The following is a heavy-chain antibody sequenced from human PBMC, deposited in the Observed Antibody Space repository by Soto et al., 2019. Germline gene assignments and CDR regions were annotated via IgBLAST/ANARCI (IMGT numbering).Heavy chain of an antibody. CDR3: TTDPSYYCSSTSCYVYYYYGMDV. D-gene: IGHD2-2*01. J-gene: IGHJ6*02. Sequence: GSLRLSCAASGFTFRNAWMSCVRQAPGKGLEWVGRIKSKTDGGTTDYAAPVKGRFTISRDDSKNTLYLQMNSLKTEDTAVYYCTTDPSYYCSSTSCYVYYYYGMDVWGQGTTVTVSS. CDR1: GFTFRNAW. V-gene: IGHV3-15*01. CDR2: IKSKTDGGTT.